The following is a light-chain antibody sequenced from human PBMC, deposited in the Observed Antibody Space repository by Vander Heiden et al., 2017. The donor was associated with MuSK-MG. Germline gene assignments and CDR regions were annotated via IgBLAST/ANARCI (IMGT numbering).Light chain of an antibody. CDR3: HQYAYSPLT. CDR2: DAS. CDR1: QSVPNSY. Sequence: ELVLTQSPRTLSLSPGERAALSCKASQSVPNSYLAWYQQKPGQAPRLLIYDASNRATGIPDRFSGSGSGTDFTLTVSRLEPEDLAVYYCHQYAYSPLTFGGGTKVEIE. J-gene: IGKJ4*01. V-gene: IGKV3-20*01.